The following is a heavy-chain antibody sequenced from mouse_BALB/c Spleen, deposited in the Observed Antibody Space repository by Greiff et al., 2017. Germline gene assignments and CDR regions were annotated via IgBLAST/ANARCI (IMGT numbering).Heavy chain of an antibody. V-gene: IGHV1-69*01. CDR3: ARGDGGDWDD. D-gene: IGHD3-3*01. J-gene: IGHJ2*03. CDR2: IDTSDCYT. CDR1: GYTFTDYW. Sequence: VQLQQPGAELVMPGASVKMSCKASGYTFTDYWMHWVKQRPGQGLEWIGSIDTSDCYTSYNQKFKGKATLTVDESSSTAYMQLSSLTSEDSAVYYCARGDGGDWDDGGQGTRLTVAA.